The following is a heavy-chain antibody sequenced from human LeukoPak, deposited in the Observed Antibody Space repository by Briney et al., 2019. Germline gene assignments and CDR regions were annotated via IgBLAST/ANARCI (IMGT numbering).Heavy chain of an antibody. CDR3: AKILVSVVVTANPPDY. D-gene: IGHD2-21*02. CDR1: GFTFSSYA. J-gene: IGHJ4*02. Sequence: GGSLRLSCAASGFTFSSYAMSWVRQAPGKGLEWASAISGSGGSTYYADSVKGRFTISRDNSKNTLYLQMNSLRAEDTAVYYCAKILVSVVVTANPPDYWGQGTLVTVSS. V-gene: IGHV3-23*01. CDR2: ISGSGGST.